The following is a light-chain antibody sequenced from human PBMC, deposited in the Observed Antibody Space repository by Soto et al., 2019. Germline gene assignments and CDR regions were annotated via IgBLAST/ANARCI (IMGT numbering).Light chain of an antibody. CDR3: QQSYSTPPRT. CDR1: QSISSY. J-gene: IGKJ1*01. CDR2: AAS. V-gene: IGKV1-39*01. Sequence: DIQMTQSPSTLSASVGDTVTVTCRASQSISSYLNWYQKKPGNAPKLLIYAASSLQSGVPSRFSGSGSGTDFTLTISSLQPEDFATYYCQQSYSTPPRTFGQGTKVDI.